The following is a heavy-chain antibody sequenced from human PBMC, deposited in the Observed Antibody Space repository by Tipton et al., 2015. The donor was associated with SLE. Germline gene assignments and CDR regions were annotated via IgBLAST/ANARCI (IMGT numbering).Heavy chain of an antibody. CDR3: ARVSSMTTVSNWFDP. V-gene: IGHV4-59*01. CDR2: IYYSGST. CDR1: GGSISSYY. J-gene: IGHJ5*02. Sequence: TLSLTCTVSGGSISSYYWSWIRQPPGKGLEWIGYIYYSGSTNYNPSLKSRVTISVDTSKNQFSLKLSSVTAADTAVYYCARVSSMTTVSNWFDPWGQGTLVTVSS. D-gene: IGHD4-17*01.